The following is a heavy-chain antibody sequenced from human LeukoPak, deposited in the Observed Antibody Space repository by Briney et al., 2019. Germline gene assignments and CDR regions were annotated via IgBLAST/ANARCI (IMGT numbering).Heavy chain of an antibody. Sequence: GESLKISCQGSGYNFATYWIAWVRQMPGKGLEWMGTIYPGDSDTKYNPSMQGQVTTSADKSTRMAYLEWRRLTASDTAIYYCARGSEYSARWLDPWGQGTLVTVSS. CDR2: IYPGDSDT. J-gene: IGHJ5*02. V-gene: IGHV5-51*01. CDR3: ARGSEYSARWLDP. D-gene: IGHD6-6*01. CDR1: GYNFATYW.